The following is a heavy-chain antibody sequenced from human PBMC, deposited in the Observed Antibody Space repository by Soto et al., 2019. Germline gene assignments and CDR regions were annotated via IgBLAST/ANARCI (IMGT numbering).Heavy chain of an antibody. V-gene: IGHV3-66*01. J-gene: IGHJ2*01. Sequence: GGSLRLSCAASGFTVSSNYMSWVRQAPGKGLEWVSVIYSGGSTYYADSVKGRFTISRDNSKNTLYLQMNSLRAEDTAVYYCAREGTFYTSMARDWYFDLCGRGTLVTVSS. CDR2: IYSGGST. CDR3: AREGTFYTSMARDWYFDL. D-gene: IGHD5-18*01. CDR1: GFTVSSNY.